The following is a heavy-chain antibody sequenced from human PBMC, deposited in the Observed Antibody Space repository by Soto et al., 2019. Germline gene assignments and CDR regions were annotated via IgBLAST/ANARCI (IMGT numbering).Heavy chain of an antibody. Sequence: PGGSLRLSCAASGFTFSSYGMHWVRQAPGKGLEWVAVISYDGSNKYYADSVKGRFTISRDNSKNTLYLQMNSLRAEDTAVYYCAKDMSWELIPDYWGQGTLVTVSS. D-gene: IGHD1-26*01. CDR1: GFTFSSYG. J-gene: IGHJ4*02. CDR2: ISYDGSNK. V-gene: IGHV3-30*18. CDR3: AKDMSWELIPDY.